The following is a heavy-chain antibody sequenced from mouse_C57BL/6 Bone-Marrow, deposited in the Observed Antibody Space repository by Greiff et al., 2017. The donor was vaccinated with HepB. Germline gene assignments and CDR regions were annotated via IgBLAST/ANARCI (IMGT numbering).Heavy chain of an antibody. V-gene: IGHV5-9-1*02. CDR3: TRVGDGYYVRWYFDV. J-gene: IGHJ1*03. CDR2: ISSGGDYI. D-gene: IGHD2-3*01. Sequence: EVKLVESGEGLVKPGGSLKLSCAASGFTFSSYAMSWVRQTPEKRLEWVAYISSGGDYIYYADTVKGRFTISRDNARNTLYLQMSSLKSEDTATYYCTRVGDGYYVRWYFDVWGTGTTVTVSS. CDR1: GFTFSSYA.